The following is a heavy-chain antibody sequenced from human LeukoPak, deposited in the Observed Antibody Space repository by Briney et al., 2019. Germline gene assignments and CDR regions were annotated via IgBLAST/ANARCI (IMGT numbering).Heavy chain of an antibody. D-gene: IGHD7-27*01. CDR2: IWYDGSNK. Sequence: GGSLRLSCAASGFTFRSYGMHWVRQAPGKGLGWVAVIWYDGSNKYYADSVKGRFTISRDNSKNTLYLQMNSLRAEDTAVYYCARMMGTFIDYWGQGTLVTVSS. J-gene: IGHJ4*02. CDR1: GFTFRSYG. CDR3: ARMMGTFIDY. V-gene: IGHV3-33*01.